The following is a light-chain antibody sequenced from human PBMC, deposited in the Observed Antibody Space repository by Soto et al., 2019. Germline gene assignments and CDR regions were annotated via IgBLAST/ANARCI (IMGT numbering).Light chain of an antibody. CDR3: QQLNTYPIT. V-gene: IGKV1-9*01. J-gene: IGKJ5*01. CDR1: QGISSY. Sequence: IQLTQSPSSLSASVGDRVTITCRASQGISSYLAWYQQKPGKAPKLLIYGASTLEGGVPFRFSGSGSGTDFSLTISSLQPEDFATYYCQQLNTYPITFGQGTRLEIK. CDR2: GAS.